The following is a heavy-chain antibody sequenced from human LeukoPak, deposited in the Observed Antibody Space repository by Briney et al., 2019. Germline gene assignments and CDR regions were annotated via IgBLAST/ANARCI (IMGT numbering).Heavy chain of an antibody. CDR3: ARDKDSSGYGFWFDP. CDR1: GYTFTGYY. V-gene: IGHV1-2*06. CDR2: INPNSGGT. J-gene: IGHJ5*02. Sequence: ASVNVSCTASGYTFTGYYMHWVRQAPGQGLEWMGRINPNSGGTNYAQKFQGRVTMTRDTSISTAYMELSRLRSDDTAVYYCARDKDSSGYGFWFDPWGQGTLVTVSS. D-gene: IGHD3-22*01.